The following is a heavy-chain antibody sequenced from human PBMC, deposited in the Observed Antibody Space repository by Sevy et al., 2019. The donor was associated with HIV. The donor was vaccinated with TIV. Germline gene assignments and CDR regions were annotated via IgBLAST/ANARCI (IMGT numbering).Heavy chain of an antibody. CDR1: GFAFYDYS. V-gene: IGHV3-23*01. CDR2: LSFGCGKI. J-gene: IGHJ4*02. D-gene: IGHD2-8*01. Sequence: GGSLRLSCVASGFAFYDYSMSWIRQAPGKGLEWVATLSFGCGKINYADSVKGRFTISRDNSKNSFYLQMDNLRVEDTALYYCAREGCTRPHDYWGQGTRVTVSS. CDR3: AREGCTRPHDY.